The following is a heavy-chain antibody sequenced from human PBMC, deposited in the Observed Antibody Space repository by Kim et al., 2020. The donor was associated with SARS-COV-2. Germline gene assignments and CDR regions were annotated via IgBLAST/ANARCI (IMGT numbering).Heavy chain of an antibody. D-gene: IGHD4-17*01. CDR1: GFTFSNAW. CDR2: IKSKTDGGTT. J-gene: IGHJ4*02. CDR3: TTAGDDYGDYFDY. Sequence: GGSLRLSCAASGFTFSNAWMSWVRQAPGKGLEWVGRIKSKTDGGTTDYAAPVKGRFTISRDDSKNTLYLQMNSLKTEGTAVYYCTTAGDDYGDYFDYWGQGTLVTVSS. V-gene: IGHV3-15*01.